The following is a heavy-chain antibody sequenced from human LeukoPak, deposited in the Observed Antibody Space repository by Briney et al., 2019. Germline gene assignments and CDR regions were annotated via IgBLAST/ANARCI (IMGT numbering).Heavy chain of an antibody. CDR2: IYYSGST. CDR3: ARAIGFYSGSYSDY. D-gene: IGHD1-26*01. CDR1: GGSISSYY. Sequence: SETLSLTCTVSGGSISSYYWSWIRQPPGKGLEWIGYIYYSGSTNYNPSLKSRVTISVDTSKNQFSLKLSSVTATDTAVYYCARAIGFYSGSYSDYWGEGTLVSVSS. V-gene: IGHV4-59*01. J-gene: IGHJ4*02.